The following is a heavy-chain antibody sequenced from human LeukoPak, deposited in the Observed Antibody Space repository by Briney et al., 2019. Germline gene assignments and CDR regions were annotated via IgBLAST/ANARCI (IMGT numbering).Heavy chain of an antibody. CDR2: IYYSGST. CDR3: ARGRDGYNPSISPIDY. CDR1: GGSISSSSYY. J-gene: IGHJ4*02. Sequence: PSETLSLTCTVSGGSISSSSYYWGWIRQPPGKGLEWIGSIYYSGSTYYNPSLKSRVTISVDTSKNQFSLKLSSVTAADTAVYYCARGRDGYNPSISPIDYWGQGTLVTVSS. V-gene: IGHV4-39*07. D-gene: IGHD5-24*01.